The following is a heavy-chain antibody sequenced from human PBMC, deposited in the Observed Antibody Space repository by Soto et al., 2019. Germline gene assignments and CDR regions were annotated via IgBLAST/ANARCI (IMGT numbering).Heavy chain of an antibody. J-gene: IGHJ4*02. CDR1: GFTFSSYS. Sequence: EVQLVESGGGLVQPGGSLRLSCAASGFTFSSYSMNWVRQAPGKGLEWISCISSSATVYYADSVRGRFTISRDNAKNSLYLQMNSLRDEDTAVYYCARRGYSGYPFDCWGQGALVTVSS. CDR2: ISSSATV. V-gene: IGHV3-48*02. CDR3: ARRGYSGYPFDC. D-gene: IGHD5-12*01.